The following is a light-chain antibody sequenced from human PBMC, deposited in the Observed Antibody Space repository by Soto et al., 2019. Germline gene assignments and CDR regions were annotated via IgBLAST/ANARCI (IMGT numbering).Light chain of an antibody. J-gene: IGKJ2*01. CDR1: QSITTY. Sequence: DIQMTQSPSSLSASIGDTVTISCRASQSITTYLNWCQQRPGKAPNLLMYAASKLQGGVPSRFRGSGSGTDFILTISSLQPEDFATYYCQQSYSTPYTFGQGTRLGIK. CDR2: AAS. CDR3: QQSYSTPYT. V-gene: IGKV1-39*01.